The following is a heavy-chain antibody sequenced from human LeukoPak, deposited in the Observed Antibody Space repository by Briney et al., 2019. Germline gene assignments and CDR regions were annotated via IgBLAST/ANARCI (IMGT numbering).Heavy chain of an antibody. Sequence: ASVKVSCKASGYTFTSYGISWVRQAPGQGLEWMGWISAYNGNTDYAQKLQGRVTMTTDTPTSTAYMELRSLRSDGTAVYYCARAAKGYSSSWYFDYWGQGTLVTVSS. CDR2: ISAYNGNT. D-gene: IGHD6-13*01. J-gene: IGHJ4*02. CDR3: ARAAKGYSSSWYFDY. CDR1: GYTFTSYG. V-gene: IGHV1-18*01.